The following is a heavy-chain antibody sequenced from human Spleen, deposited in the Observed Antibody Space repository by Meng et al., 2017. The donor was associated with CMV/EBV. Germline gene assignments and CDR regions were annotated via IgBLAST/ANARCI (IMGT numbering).Heavy chain of an antibody. CDR3: ARENLYNSRPLDY. J-gene: IGHJ4*02. V-gene: IGHV3-21*01. Sequence: ETLSLTCSVSGGTVRRNFYCGGWICQPPGKGLEWVSSITSSSSSIYYADSVWGRFTISRDNAKNSLYLQMNSLRAEDTAVYYCARENLYNSRPLDYWGQGTLVTVSS. CDR2: ITSSSSSI. D-gene: IGHD3-22*01. CDR1: GGTVRRNFYC.